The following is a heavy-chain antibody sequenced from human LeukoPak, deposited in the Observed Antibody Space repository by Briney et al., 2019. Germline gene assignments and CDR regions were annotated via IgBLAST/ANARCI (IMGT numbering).Heavy chain of an antibody. CDR1: GGSISSYY. V-gene: IGHV4-59*08. CDR3: ARHYYYYGMDV. Sequence: SETLSPTCTVSGGSISSYYWSWIRQPPGKGLEWIGYIYYSGSTNYNPSLKSRVTISVDTSKNQFSLKLSSVTAADTAVYYCARHYYYYGMDVWGQGTTVTVSS. J-gene: IGHJ6*02. CDR2: IYYSGST.